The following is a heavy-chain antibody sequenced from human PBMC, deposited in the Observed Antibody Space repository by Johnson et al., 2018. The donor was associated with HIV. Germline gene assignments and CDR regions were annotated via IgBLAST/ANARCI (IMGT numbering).Heavy chain of an antibody. CDR1: GFPFSSYA. CDR2: ISFDGNTR. V-gene: IGHV3-30-3*01. Sequence: QVQLVESGGGVVQSGRSLRLSCAASGFPFSSYAMHWVRQAPGRGLEWVALISFDGNTRFFGDSMKGRFTISRDNSNKTLYLQMNSLRAEDAALYYCARARIGVRPAGVFDMWGQGTRVTVSS. D-gene: IGHD3-3*01. CDR3: ARARIGVRPAGVFDM. J-gene: IGHJ3*02.